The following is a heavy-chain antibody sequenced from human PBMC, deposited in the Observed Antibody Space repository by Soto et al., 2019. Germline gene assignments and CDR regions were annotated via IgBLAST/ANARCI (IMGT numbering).Heavy chain of an antibody. Sequence: AGSQRQSVVEAQFACLCRGSIMKNQSPGTGQAWVAVISGNSTSTYYADDVKGRFTISRDNYKNTMFPKMNSLRAEDTAVYYCARDSWVYGSGSYYPPYYYYARYVCAQWTTLTVSS. V-gene: IGHV3-23*01. CDR3: ARDSWVYGSGSYYPPYYYYARYV. D-gene: IGHD3-10*01. CDR2: ISGNSTST. CDR1: QFACLCRG. J-gene: IGHJ6*02.